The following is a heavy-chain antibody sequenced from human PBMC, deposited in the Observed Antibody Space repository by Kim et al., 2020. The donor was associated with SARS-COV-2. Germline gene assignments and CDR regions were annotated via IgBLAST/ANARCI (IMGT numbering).Heavy chain of an antibody. CDR3: ARGGYSSGYYYVDY. V-gene: IGHV4-34*01. Sequence: NPSLKSRVTISVDTSKNQFSLKLSSVTAADTAVYYCARGGYSSGYYYVDYWGQGTLVTVSS. D-gene: IGHD3-22*01. J-gene: IGHJ4*02.